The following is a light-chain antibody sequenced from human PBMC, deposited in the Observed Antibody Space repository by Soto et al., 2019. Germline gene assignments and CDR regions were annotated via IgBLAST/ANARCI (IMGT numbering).Light chain of an antibody. V-gene: IGLV2-23*01. CDR2: EDI. CDR3: CSYAGGANVV. Sequence: ALTQPASVSGSPGQSITISCTGTSSDIGRYNLVSWYQQHPGKAPKLIIYEDIEGASGVSDRFSGFKSGNTASMTISGLQTEDEADYYCCSYAGGANVVFGGGTKVTVL. CDR1: SSDIGRYNL. J-gene: IGLJ2*01.